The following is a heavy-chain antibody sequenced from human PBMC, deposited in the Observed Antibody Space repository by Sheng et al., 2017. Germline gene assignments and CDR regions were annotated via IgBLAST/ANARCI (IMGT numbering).Heavy chain of an antibody. D-gene: IGHD4-17*01. CDR2: IIPIFGTA. CDR1: GGTFSSYA. Sequence: QVQLVQSGAEVKKPGSSVKVSCKASGGTFSSYAISWVRQAPGQGLEWMGGIIPIFGTANYAQKFQGRVTITTDESTSTAYMELSSLRSEDTAVYYCARDRYDYGEEGLLGYYYMDVWGKGTTVTVSS. CDR3: ARDRYDYGEEGLLGYYYMDV. J-gene: IGHJ6*03. V-gene: IGHV1-69*05.